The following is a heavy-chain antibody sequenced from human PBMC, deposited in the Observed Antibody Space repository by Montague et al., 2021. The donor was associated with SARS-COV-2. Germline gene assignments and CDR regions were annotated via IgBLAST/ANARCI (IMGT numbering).Heavy chain of an antibody. V-gene: IGHV1-58*02. J-gene: IGHJ4*02. CDR2: IVVGSGNT. Sequence: SVKISCKASGFTFTSSAMQWVRQARGQRLEWIGWIVVGSGNTNYAQKSQERVTITRDMSTSTAYMELSSLRSEDTAVYYCAARGFGESNGDLFDYWGQGTLVTASS. CDR1: GFTFTSSA. CDR3: AARGFGESNGDLFDY. D-gene: IGHD3-10*01.